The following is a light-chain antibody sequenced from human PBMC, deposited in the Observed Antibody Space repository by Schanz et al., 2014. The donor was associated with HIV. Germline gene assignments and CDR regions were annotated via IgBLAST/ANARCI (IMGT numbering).Light chain of an antibody. Sequence: QSALTQPASVSGSPGQSITISCTGTSSDVGGYNYVSWYQQHPGKAPKLMIYDVTNRPSGVSNRFSGSKSGNTTCLTISGLQAEDEADYYCSSYTNSSPWVFGGGTKLTVL. CDR1: SSDVGGYNY. CDR3: SSYTNSSPWV. CDR2: DVT. J-gene: IGLJ3*02. V-gene: IGLV2-14*03.